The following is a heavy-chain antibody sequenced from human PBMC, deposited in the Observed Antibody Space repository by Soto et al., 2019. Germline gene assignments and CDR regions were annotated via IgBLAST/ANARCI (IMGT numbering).Heavy chain of an antibody. CDR2: INSDGSST. J-gene: IGHJ6*03. CDR1: GFTFSSYW. V-gene: IGHV3-74*01. CDR3: ARVPRGITGTTIYYCYYMDV. D-gene: IGHD1-7*01. Sequence: GGSLRLSCAASGFTFSSYWMRWVRQAPGKGLVWVSRINSDGSSTSYADSVKGRFTISRDNAKNTLYLQMNSLRAEDTAVYYCARVPRGITGTTIYYCYYMDVWGKGTTVTVSS.